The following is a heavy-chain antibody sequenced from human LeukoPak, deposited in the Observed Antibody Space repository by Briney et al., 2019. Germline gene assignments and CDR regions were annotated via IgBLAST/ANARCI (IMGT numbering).Heavy chain of an antibody. D-gene: IGHD1-14*01. V-gene: IGHV4-39*01. CDR2: IYYGGST. CDR3: ARQTPPFDAFDI. J-gene: IGHJ3*02. Sequence: PSETLSLNCTVSGGSISRNSDYWAWIRQPPGKGLEWIGIIYYGGSTNYNPSLKSRVTISVDTSKNQFSLKLSSVTAADTAVYYCARQTPPFDAFDIWGQGTMVTVSS. CDR1: GGSISRNSDY.